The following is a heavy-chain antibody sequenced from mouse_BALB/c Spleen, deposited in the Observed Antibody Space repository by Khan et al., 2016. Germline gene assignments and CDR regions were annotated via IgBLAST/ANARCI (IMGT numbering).Heavy chain of an antibody. CDR2: IRNKANGYTT. Sequence: EVELVESGGDLVQPGGSLRLSCATSGFTFTDYYMSWVRQPPGKALEWLGFIRNKANGYTTEYSASVKGRLTISRDNSQSVLYLQMHTLIAEDSATYYCSRDGYYPCAMDYWGQGTSVTVSS. CDR1: GFTFTDYY. V-gene: IGHV7-3*02. CDR3: SRDGYYPCAMDY. J-gene: IGHJ4*01. D-gene: IGHD2-3*01.